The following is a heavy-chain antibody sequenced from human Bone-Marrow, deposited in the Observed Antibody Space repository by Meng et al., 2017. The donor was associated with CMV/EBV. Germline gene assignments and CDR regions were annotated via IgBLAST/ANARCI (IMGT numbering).Heavy chain of an antibody. V-gene: IGHV4-31*03. CDR3: ARAVCSSTSCYPYYYYGMDV. Sequence: SETLSLTCTVSGGSISSGGYYWSWIRQHPGKGLEWIGYIYYSGSTYYNPSLKSRVTISVDTSKNQFSLKLSSVTAADTAVYYCARAVCSSTSCYPYYYYGMDVRGQGTTVTVSS. CDR2: IYYSGST. CDR1: GGSISSGGYY. D-gene: IGHD2-2*01. J-gene: IGHJ6*02.